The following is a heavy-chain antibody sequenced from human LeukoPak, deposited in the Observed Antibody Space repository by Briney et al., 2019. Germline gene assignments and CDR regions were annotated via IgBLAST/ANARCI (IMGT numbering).Heavy chain of an antibody. CDR1: GFNFRTYG. J-gene: IGHJ4*02. Sequence: GKSLRLSCAASGFNFRTYGMHWVRQAPGKGLEWVAIVSYDGGSQHYGDYVKGRFIISRDNSKNTVYLQMNSLKTEDTASYYCVKGMREGYYGSGSYFSAFDNWGQGTVVTVHS. D-gene: IGHD3-10*01. CDR3: VKGMREGYYGSGSYFSAFDN. CDR2: VSYDGGSQ. V-gene: IGHV3-30*18.